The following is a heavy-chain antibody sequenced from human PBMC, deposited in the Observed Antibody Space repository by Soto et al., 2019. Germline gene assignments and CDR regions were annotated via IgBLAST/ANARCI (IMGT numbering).Heavy chain of an antibody. V-gene: IGHV3-33*01. J-gene: IGHJ4*02. CDR3: VRDLLGSGGHFDY. CDR2: IWYDGSNT. CDR1: GFIFSSFG. Sequence: GGSLRLSCAASGFIFSSFGMHWVRQAPGKGLEWVAHIWYDGSNTYYADSVKGRFTISRDNSRNTLYLQMDSLRAEDTAVYHCVRDLLGSGGHFDYWGQGTPVTVSS. D-gene: IGHD7-27*01.